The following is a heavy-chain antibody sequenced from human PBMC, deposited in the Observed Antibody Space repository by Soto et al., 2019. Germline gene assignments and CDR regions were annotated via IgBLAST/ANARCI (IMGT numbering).Heavy chain of an antibody. CDR1: GGSLSSYY. D-gene: IGHD3-22*01. J-gene: IGHJ4*02. CDR2: IYYSGST. CDR3: ARDYYDSSGYYGYYFDY. Sequence: SETLSLTCTVSGGSLSSYYWSWIRQPPGKGLGWIGYIYYSGSTNYNPSLKSRVTISVDTSKNQFSLKLSSVTAADTAVYYCARDYYDSSGYYGYYFDYWGQGTLVTVSS. V-gene: IGHV4-59*01.